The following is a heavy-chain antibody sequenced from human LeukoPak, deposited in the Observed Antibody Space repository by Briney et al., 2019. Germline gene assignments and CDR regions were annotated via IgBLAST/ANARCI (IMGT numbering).Heavy chain of an antibody. Sequence: PGGSLRLSWAAAGFTFSSYGMRWVCQAQGKGLEWVAVIWYDRSNKDYADSVKGRFTISRDNSKNALYLQMNSLRAEDTAVYYCARACRMSSSSSDYWGQGTLVTVSS. CDR3: ARACRMSSSSSDY. V-gene: IGHV3-33*01. J-gene: IGHJ4*02. CDR1: GFTFSSYG. D-gene: IGHD6-6*01. CDR2: IWYDRSNK.